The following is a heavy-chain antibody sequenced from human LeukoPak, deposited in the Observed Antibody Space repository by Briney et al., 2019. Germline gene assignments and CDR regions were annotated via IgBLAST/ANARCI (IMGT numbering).Heavy chain of an antibody. CDR3: TRITEWNDFDY. Sequence: SETLSLTCTVSGYSISSGYYWGWIRQPPGKGLEWIGSIYHSGRTYYNPSLKSRVTISVDTSKNQFSLKLTSMTAADTAVYYCTRITEWNDFDYWGQGTLVTVSS. J-gene: IGHJ4*02. D-gene: IGHD1-1*01. CDR2: IYHSGRT. CDR1: GYSISSGYY. V-gene: IGHV4-38-2*02.